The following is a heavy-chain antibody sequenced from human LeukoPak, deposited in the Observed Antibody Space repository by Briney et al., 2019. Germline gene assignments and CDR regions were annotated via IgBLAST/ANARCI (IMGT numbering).Heavy chain of an antibody. Sequence: GASVKVSCKASGYTFTGYYMHWVRQAPGQGLEWMGWINPNSGGTNYAQKFQGRVTMTRDTPISTAYMELSRLRSDDTAVYYCAREDTAMVTGFDYWGQGTLVTVSS. CDR3: AREDTAMVTGFDY. J-gene: IGHJ4*02. CDR2: INPNSGGT. V-gene: IGHV1-2*02. CDR1: GYTFTGYY. D-gene: IGHD5-18*01.